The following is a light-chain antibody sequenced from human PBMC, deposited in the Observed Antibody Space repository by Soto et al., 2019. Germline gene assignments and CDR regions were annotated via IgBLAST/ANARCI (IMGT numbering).Light chain of an antibody. Sequence: QSVLTQPPSASGTPGQRVTISCSGSSSNIGSNTVNWYQQLPGTAPKLLIYNNNQRPSGVPDRFSGSKSGTSASLAISGLQSEDEVDYYCAAWDVSLKGLVFGTGTKVTVL. CDR2: NNN. CDR1: SSNIGSNT. J-gene: IGLJ1*01. V-gene: IGLV1-44*01. CDR3: AAWDVSLKGLV.